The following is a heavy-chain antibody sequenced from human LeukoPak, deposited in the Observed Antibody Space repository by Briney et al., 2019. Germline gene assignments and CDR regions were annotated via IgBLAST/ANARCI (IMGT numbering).Heavy chain of an antibody. CDR1: GFTFSSYW. CDR2: INSDGRST. V-gene: IGHV3-74*01. CDR3: ASVINYDFWSGYYTPAAKDAFDI. D-gene: IGHD3-3*01. J-gene: IGHJ3*02. Sequence: GGSLRLSCAAAGFTFSSYWMHWVRQAPGKGLVWVSRINSDGRSTSYADSVKGRLTISRDNAKNTLYLQMTSLRAEDTAVYYCASVINYDFWSGYYTPAAKDAFDIWGQGTMVTVSS.